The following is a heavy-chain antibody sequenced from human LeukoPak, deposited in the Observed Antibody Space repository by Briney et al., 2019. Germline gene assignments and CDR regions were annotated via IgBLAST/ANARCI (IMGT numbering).Heavy chain of an antibody. Sequence: PGGSLRLSCAASAFTFSDYSMNWVRQAPGKGLELVSSISSGAYSADSVKGRFTISRDNAKNSLYLQMNSLRAEDTAVYYCARGRGDSGSYYMDVWGKGTTVTVSS. CDR3: ARGRGDSGSYYMDV. CDR1: AFTFSDYS. CDR2: ISSGA. V-gene: IGHV3-69-1*02. J-gene: IGHJ6*03. D-gene: IGHD4-17*01.